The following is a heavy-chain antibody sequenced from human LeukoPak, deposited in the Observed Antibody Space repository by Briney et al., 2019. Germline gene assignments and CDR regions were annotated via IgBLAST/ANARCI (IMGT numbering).Heavy chain of an antibody. V-gene: IGHV3-74*01. CDR3: ASLLWFGESLPNWFDS. CDR2: VNTDGSTT. Sequence: GGSLRLSCAASGFTFISYWMHWVRQAPGKGLVWVSRVNTDGSTTSYADSVKGRFTISRDNAKNTLYLQMNSLRAEDTALYYCASLLWFGESLPNWFDSWGQGTLVTVSS. CDR1: GFTFISYW. D-gene: IGHD3-10*01. J-gene: IGHJ5*01.